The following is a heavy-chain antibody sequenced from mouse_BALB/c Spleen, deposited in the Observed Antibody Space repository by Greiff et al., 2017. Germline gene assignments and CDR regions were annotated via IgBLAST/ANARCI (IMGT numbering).Heavy chain of an antibody. CDR2: INPYNGDT. V-gene: IGHV1-37*01. CDR1: GYSFTGYF. J-gene: IGHJ4*01. D-gene: IGHD1-1*01. CDR3: GRYYYGSSYRDYAMDY. Sequence: EVKLMESGPELVKPGASVKISCKASGYSFTGYFMNWVKQSHGKSLEWIGRINPYNGDTFYNQKFKGKATLTVDKSSSTAHMELLSLTSEDSAVYYCGRYYYGSSYRDYAMDYWGQGTSVTVSS.